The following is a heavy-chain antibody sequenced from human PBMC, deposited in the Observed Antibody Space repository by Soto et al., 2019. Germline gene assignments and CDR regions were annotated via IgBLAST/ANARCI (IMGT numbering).Heavy chain of an antibody. CDR3: AIGVSGNYFEYLQH. J-gene: IGHJ1*01. V-gene: IGHV3-23*01. Sequence: EVQLMESGGGLVQPGESLRLSCVVSGLSLSGYALSWVRQAPGKGLEWVSAVSGSGGTTYYADSVKGRFTISRDNSKNTVYLQMDSLRGEDTATYYCAIGVSGNYFEYLQHWGQGTLVTVSS. CDR2: VSGSGGTT. CDR1: GLSLSGYA. D-gene: IGHD1-26*01.